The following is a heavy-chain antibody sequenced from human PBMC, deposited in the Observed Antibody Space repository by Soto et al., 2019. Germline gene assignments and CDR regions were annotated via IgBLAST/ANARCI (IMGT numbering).Heavy chain of an antibody. V-gene: IGHV3-48*02. CDR3: ARKEPHFGDMQGCEDG. J-gene: IGHJ6*02. Sequence: GGSLRLSCAASGFTFSSYSMNWVRQAPGKGLEWVSYISSSSSTIYYADSVKGRFTISRDNAKNSLYLQMNSLRDEDTAVYYWARKEPHFGDMQGCEDGLGQGARVTVCS. CDR1: GFTFSSYS. CDR2: ISSSSSTI. D-gene: IGHD3-10*01.